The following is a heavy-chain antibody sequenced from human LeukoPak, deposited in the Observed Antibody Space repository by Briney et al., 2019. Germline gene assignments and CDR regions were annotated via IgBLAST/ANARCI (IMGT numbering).Heavy chain of an antibody. CDR3: ARAPSRDGYNSPNWFDP. CDR1: GGTFSSYA. Sequence: ASVKVSCKASGGTFSSYAISWVRQAPGQGPEWMGRIIPIFGIANYAQKFQGRVTITADKSTSTAYMELSSLRSEDTAVYYCARAPSRDGYNSPNWFDPWGQGTLVTVSS. CDR2: IIPIFGIA. V-gene: IGHV1-69*04. D-gene: IGHD5-24*01. J-gene: IGHJ5*02.